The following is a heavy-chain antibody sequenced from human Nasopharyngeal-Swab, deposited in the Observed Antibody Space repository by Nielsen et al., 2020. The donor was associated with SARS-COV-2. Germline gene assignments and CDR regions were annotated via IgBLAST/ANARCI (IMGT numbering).Heavy chain of an antibody. CDR2: ISGSGGNT. Sequence: GGSLRLSCAASGFTFSNYAMSWVRQAPGKGLEWVSGISGSGGNTYHTDSVKGRFTISRDNPKNTLYLQMNSLRAEDTPVYYCAKEQRGGSYFDYWGQGTLVTVSS. V-gene: IGHV3-23*01. CDR3: AKEQRGGSYFDY. D-gene: IGHD1-26*01. CDR1: GFTFSNYA. J-gene: IGHJ4*02.